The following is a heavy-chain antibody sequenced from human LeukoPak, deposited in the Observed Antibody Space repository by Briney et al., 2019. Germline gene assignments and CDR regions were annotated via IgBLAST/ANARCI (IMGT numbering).Heavy chain of an antibody. CDR2: INHSGST. D-gene: IGHD3-9*01. CDR1: GGSFSGYY. V-gene: IGHV4-34*01. Sequence: PSETLSLTCAVYGGSFSGYYWSWIRQPPGKGLEWIGEINHSGSTNYNPSLKSRVTISVDTSKSQFSLKLSSVTAADTAVYYCARGRRELRYGPDYWGQGTLVTVSS. CDR3: ARGRRELRYGPDY. J-gene: IGHJ4*02.